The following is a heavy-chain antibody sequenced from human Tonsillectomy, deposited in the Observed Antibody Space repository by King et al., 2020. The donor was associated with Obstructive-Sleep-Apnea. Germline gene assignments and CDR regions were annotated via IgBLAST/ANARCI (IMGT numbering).Heavy chain of an antibody. D-gene: IGHD5-12*01. J-gene: IGHJ4*02. CDR2: IWYDGSSR. CDR1: GFTFCSYS. CDR3: AKDQGPSRGFPDY. V-gene: IGHV3-33*06. Sequence: VQLVESGGGVVQPGRSLRLSCGASGFTFCSYSMHWVRQAPGKGLEGGAGIWYDGSSRYYADAVQGRFTIARDNSQNTLYLQMNSLRAEDTAVYYCAKDQGPSRGFPDYWGQGTLVTVSS.